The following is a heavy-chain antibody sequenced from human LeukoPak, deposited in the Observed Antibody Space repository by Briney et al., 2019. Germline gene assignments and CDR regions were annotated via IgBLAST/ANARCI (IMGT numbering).Heavy chain of an antibody. V-gene: IGHV4-4*07. CDR3: ARSSVVGWANYYYGMDV. J-gene: IGHJ6*02. CDR1: GGSISSYY. Sequence: SETLSLTCTVSGGSISSYYWSWIGQPAGKGLEWIGRIYTSGSTNYNPSLKSRVTMSVDTSKNQFSLKLSSVTAADTAVYYCARSSVVGWANYYYGMDVWGQGTTVTVSS. D-gene: IGHD5-12*01. CDR2: IYTSGST.